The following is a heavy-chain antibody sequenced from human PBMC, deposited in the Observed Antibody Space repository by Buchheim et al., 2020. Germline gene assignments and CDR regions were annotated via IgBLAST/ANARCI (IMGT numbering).Heavy chain of an antibody. D-gene: IGHD2-15*01. V-gene: IGHV4-34*01. J-gene: IGHJ2*01. Sequence: QVQLQQWGAGLLKPSETLSLTCAVYGGSFSGYYWSWIRQPPGKGLEWIGEINHSGSTNYNPSLKSRVTISVDTSKNQFSLKLSSVTAADTAVYYCSSVRRYCSGGSCYRNWYFDLCGRGTL. CDR1: GGSFSGYY. CDR3: SSVRRYCSGGSCYRNWYFDL. CDR2: INHSGST.